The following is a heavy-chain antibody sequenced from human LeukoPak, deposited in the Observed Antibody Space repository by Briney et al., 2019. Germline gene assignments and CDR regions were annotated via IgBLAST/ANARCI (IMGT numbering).Heavy chain of an antibody. CDR2: ISYDGSNK. D-gene: IGHD3-22*01. CDR1: GFTFSRYA. Sequence: GGSLRLSCAASGFTFSRYAMHWVRQAPGKGLEWVAVISYDGSNKYYADSVKGRFTISRDNSKNTLYLQMNSLRAEDTAVYYCARERGTGYYDSSGYYDSYFDYWGQGTLVTVSS. CDR3: ARERGTGYYDSSGYYDSYFDY. V-gene: IGHV3-30*04. J-gene: IGHJ4*02.